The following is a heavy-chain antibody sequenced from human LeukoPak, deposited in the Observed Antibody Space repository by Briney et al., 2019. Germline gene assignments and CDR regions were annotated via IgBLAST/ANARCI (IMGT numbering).Heavy chain of an antibody. J-gene: IGHJ6*02. CDR2: ISSSSSYI. CDR3: ARMVLYYYGMDV. Sequence: GGSLRLSCAASGFTFSSYSMNWVRQAPGKGLEWVSSISSSSSYIYYADSVKGRFTISRDNAKNSLYLQMNSLRAEDTAVYYCARMVLYYYGMDVWGQGTTVTVSS. CDR1: GFTFSSYS. D-gene: IGHD2-8*01. V-gene: IGHV3-21*01.